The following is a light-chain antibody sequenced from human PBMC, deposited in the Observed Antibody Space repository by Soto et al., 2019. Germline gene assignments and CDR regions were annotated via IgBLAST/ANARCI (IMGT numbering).Light chain of an antibody. CDR1: SSGVGNYKY. Sequence: QSVLTQPASVSGSPGQSITISCTGTSSGVGNYKYVSWYQQHPGKAPKLMIYEVSNRPSGVSNRFSGSKSGNTASLTISGLQAEDETDYYCCSYTRTSNHYFFGSGTKVTVL. V-gene: IGLV2-14*01. J-gene: IGLJ1*01. CDR3: CSYTRTSNHYF. CDR2: EVS.